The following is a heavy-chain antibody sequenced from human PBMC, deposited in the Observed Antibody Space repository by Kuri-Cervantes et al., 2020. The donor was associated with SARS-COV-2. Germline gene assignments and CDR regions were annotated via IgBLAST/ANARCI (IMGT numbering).Heavy chain of an antibody. Sequence: GSLRLSCTVSGGSISSSSYYWGWIRQPPGKGLEWIGSIYYSGSTYYNPSLKSRVTISVDTSKNQFSLKLSSVTAADTAVYYCARHRWGRDAFDIWGQGTMVTVSS. J-gene: IGHJ3*02. CDR3: ARHRWGRDAFDI. CDR1: GGSISSSSYY. CDR2: IYYSGST. V-gene: IGHV4-39*01. D-gene: IGHD3-16*01.